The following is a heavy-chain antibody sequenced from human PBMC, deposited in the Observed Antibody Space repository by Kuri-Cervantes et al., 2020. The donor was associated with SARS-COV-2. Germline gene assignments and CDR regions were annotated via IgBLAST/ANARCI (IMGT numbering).Heavy chain of an antibody. CDR3: AREAAMATGDYYYYMDV. Sequence: ASVHVSCKASGYTFTGYYMHWVRQAPGQGLEWMGWINRNSGGTNYAQKFQGRVTMTRDTSISTAYMELSRLGSDDTPVYYCAREAAMATGDYYYYMDVWGKGTTVTVSS. CDR2: INRNSGGT. CDR1: GYTFTGYY. D-gene: IGHD5-18*01. V-gene: IGHV1-2*02. J-gene: IGHJ6*03.